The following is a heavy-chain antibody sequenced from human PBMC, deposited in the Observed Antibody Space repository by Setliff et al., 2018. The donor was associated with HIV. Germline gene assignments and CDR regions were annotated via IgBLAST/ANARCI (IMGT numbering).Heavy chain of an antibody. V-gene: IGHV1-69-2*01. J-gene: IGHJ4*02. CDR3: VIVPLYENVYDNIWGSYRPLDY. CDR2: VDPEGGET. D-gene: IGHD3-16*02. CDR1: GYTFTDYY. Sequence: ASVKVSCKGSGYTFTDYYLHWVQQAPGKGPEWMGRVDPEGGETRYAEKFQGRVTMTADTSTDTAYMELSSVRSEDTAVYYCVIVPLYENVYDNIWGSYRPLDYWGQGTLVTVSS.